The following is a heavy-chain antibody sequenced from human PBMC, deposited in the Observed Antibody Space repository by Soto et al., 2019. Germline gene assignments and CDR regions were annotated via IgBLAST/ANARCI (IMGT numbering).Heavy chain of an antibody. CDR1: GLTVSSNY. J-gene: IGHJ4*02. D-gene: IGHD3-10*01. CDR2: IYSGGST. Sequence: EVQLVESGGGLVQPGGSLRLSCAASGLTVSSNYMSWVRQAPGKGLEWVSVIYSGGSTYYADSVKGRFTISRDNSKNTLYLQMNSLRAEDTAVYYWARDFYYYGSGTMGWYFDYWGQGTLVTVSS. CDR3: ARDFYYYGSGTMGWYFDY. V-gene: IGHV3-66*01.